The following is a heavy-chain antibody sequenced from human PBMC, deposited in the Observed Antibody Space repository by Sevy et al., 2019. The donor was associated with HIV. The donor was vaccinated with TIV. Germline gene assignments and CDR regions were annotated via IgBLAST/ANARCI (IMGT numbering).Heavy chain of an antibody. Sequence: GGSLRLSCAISGFTVNDKYIIWVRQAPGKGLEWASVIFSSGSTYYADSAKGGFTISRDNSKNTVYLQMNSVRAEDAAVYYCVSLFLSYRSGWSYFDYWGQGTLVTVSS. V-gene: IGHV3-66*02. J-gene: IGHJ4*02. D-gene: IGHD6-19*01. CDR3: VSLFLSYRSGWSYFDY. CDR2: IFSSGST. CDR1: GFTVNDKY.